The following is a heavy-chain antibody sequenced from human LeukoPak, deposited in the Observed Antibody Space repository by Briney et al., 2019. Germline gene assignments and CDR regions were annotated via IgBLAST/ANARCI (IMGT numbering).Heavy chain of an antibody. Sequence: GGSLRLSCAVSGITLSNYGMSWVRQAPGKGLECVAGISGSGGGTYYADSVKGRFTISRDNPKNTLYLQMNSLRAEDTAVYFCAKRGVVIRVILVGFHKEAYYFDSWGQGTVVTVSS. D-gene: IGHD3-22*01. CDR2: ISGSGGGT. CDR3: AKRGVVIRVILVGFHKEAYYFDS. V-gene: IGHV3-23*01. CDR1: GITLSNYG. J-gene: IGHJ4*02.